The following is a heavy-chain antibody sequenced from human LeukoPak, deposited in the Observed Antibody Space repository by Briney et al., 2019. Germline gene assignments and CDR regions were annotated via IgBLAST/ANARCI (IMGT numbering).Heavy chain of an antibody. Sequence: SETLSLTCTVSGGSISSYYWSWIRQPPGKGLEWIGYIYYSGSTYYNPSLKSRVTISVDTSKNQFSLKLSSVTAADTAVYYCARERPVDTASRWFDPWGQGTLVTVSS. CDR2: IYYSGST. V-gene: IGHV4-59*12. D-gene: IGHD5-18*01. J-gene: IGHJ5*02. CDR1: GGSISSYY. CDR3: ARERPVDTASRWFDP.